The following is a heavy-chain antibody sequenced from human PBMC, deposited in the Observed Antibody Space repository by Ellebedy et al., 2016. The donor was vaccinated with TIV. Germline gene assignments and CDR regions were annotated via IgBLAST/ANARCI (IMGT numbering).Heavy chain of an antibody. J-gene: IGHJ4*02. V-gene: IGHV1-46*01. CDR1: GYTFTSYY. Sequence: AASVKVSCKASGYTFTSYYMHWVRQAPGQGLEWMGIISPSGGSTSYAQTFQGRVTMTRDTYTSTVYMELSSLRSEDTAVYYWARGFRTGDLATVSYWGQGALVTVSS. D-gene: IGHD5-24*01. CDR2: ISPSGGST. CDR3: ARGFRTGDLATVSY.